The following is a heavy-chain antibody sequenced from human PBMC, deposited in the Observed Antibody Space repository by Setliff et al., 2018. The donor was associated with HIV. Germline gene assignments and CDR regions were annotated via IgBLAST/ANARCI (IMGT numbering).Heavy chain of an antibody. D-gene: IGHD2-15*01. J-gene: IGHJ1*01. CDR1: GFTFSSYS. CDR3: ARARRAGSGPKYFQH. CDR2: ISSSSSTI. Sequence: GGSLRLSCAASGFTFSSYSMNWVRQAPGKGLEWVSYISSSSSTIYYADSVKGRFTISRDNAKNSLYLQMNSLRAEDTAVYYCARARRAGSGPKYFQHWGQGTLVTVSS. V-gene: IGHV3-48*01.